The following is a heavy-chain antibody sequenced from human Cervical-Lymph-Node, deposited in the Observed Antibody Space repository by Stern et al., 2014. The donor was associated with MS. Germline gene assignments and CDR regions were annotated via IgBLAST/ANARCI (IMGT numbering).Heavy chain of an antibody. CDR3: ARGWSYDILTGYAY. D-gene: IGHD3-9*01. CDR1: GGTFSRYA. Sequence: VQLVQSGAEVKKPRSSGKVPCRASGGTFSRYAISWVRQAPGQGLEWLGGIIPIFSGATYAQKFQGRVTIPADESTSTAYMELSSLRSEDTAVYYCARGWSYDILTGYAYWGQGTLVTVSS. V-gene: IGHV1-69*01. J-gene: IGHJ4*02. CDR2: IIPIFSGA.